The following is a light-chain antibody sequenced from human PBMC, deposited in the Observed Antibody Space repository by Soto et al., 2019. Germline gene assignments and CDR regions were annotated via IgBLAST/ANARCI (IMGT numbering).Light chain of an antibody. J-gene: IGKJ5*01. Sequence: DIQMTQSPSTLSASVGDTVTVTCRASQSVSGWLAWYQQKPGEAPKLLIYDASTLKTGVPSRFSGSGSGSEFNFTVTGLQPDDFATYFCQQYNTYATFGQGTRLEIK. V-gene: IGKV1-5*01. CDR2: DAS. CDR3: QQYNTYAT. CDR1: QSVSGW.